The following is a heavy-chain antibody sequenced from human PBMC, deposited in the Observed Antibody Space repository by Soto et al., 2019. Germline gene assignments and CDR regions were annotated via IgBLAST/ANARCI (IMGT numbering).Heavy chain of an antibody. V-gene: IGHV3-23*01. CDR1: GFTFSSYA. CDR3: AKDRAPLPGTSND. Sequence: LRLSCAASGFTFSSYAMSWVRQAPGKGLEWVSAISVSGGSTYYADSVKVRFTISRDNSKNTLYLQMNSLRAEDTAVYYCAKDRAPLPGTSNDGGQGTLVNVSS. J-gene: IGHJ4*02. CDR2: ISVSGGST. D-gene: IGHD1-1*01.